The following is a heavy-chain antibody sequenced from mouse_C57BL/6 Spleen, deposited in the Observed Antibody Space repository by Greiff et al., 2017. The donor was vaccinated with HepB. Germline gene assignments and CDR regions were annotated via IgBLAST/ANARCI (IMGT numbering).Heavy chain of an antibody. CDR3: ARYYGSSPYYAMDY. Sequence: EVKLMESGGGLVKPGGSLKLSCAASGFTFSSYAMSWVRQTPEKRLEWVATISDGGSYTYYPDNVKGRFTISRDNAKNNLYLQMSHLKSEDTAMYYCARYYGSSPYYAMDYWGQGTSVTVSS. V-gene: IGHV5-4*03. D-gene: IGHD1-1*01. CDR2: ISDGGSYT. J-gene: IGHJ4*01. CDR1: GFTFSSYA.